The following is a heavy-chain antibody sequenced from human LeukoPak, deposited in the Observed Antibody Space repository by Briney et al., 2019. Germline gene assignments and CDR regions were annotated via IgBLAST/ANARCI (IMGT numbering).Heavy chain of an antibody. CDR3: VRGPYGASISKWFDP. Sequence: SETLSLTCTVSRGSISGYSWSWIRQSPGGALEWIGYIYYSGDTAYNPSLRSRVTMSVDTSKNQLSLQLSSMTTADTAVYYCVRGPYGASISKWFDPWGQGTQVIVSP. D-gene: IGHD4/OR15-4a*01. V-gene: IGHV4-59*01. CDR2: IYYSGDT. J-gene: IGHJ5*02. CDR1: RGSISGYS.